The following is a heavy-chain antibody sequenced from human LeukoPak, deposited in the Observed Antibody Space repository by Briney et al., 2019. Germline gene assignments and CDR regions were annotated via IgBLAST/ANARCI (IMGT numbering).Heavy chain of an antibody. V-gene: IGHV3-48*03. D-gene: IGHD5-18*01. CDR2: INNSGNTI. J-gene: IGHJ4*02. Sequence: GGSLRLSCAGSGFTFSTYEMNWVRQAPGKGLEWVSSINNSGNTIYYADSVKGRFTISRDNAKNSLYLQMNSLRAEDTAVYYCARGYTCGYWGQGTLVIVSS. CDR3: ARGYTCGY. CDR1: GFTFSTYE.